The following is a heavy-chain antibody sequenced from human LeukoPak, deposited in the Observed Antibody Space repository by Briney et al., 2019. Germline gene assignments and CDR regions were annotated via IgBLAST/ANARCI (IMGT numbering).Heavy chain of an antibody. CDR3: ARQSGYSSGNYYFDY. V-gene: IGHV4-59*01. J-gene: IGHJ4*02. D-gene: IGHD5-18*01. CDR2: IHYSGTT. Sequence: SETLSLTCTVSGGSISGYYWSWILQPPGKGLEWIGYIHYSGTTHYNPSLKSRVTISVDTSKNQFSLKLSSVTAADTAVYYCARQSGYSSGNYYFDYWGPGTLVTVSS. CDR1: GGSISGYY.